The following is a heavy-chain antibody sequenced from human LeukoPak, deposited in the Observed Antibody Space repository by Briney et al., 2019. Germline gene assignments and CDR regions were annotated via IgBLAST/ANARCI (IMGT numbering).Heavy chain of an antibody. D-gene: IGHD2-2*02. CDR1: GFTFSSYA. J-gene: IGHJ5*02. CDR2: ISGSGGST. CDR3: AKRLTQLPYQNNWFDP. V-gene: IGHV3-23*01. Sequence: PGGSLRLSCAASGFTFSSYAMSWVRQAPGKGLEWVSAISGSGGSTYYADSVKGRFTISRDNSKNTLYLQMNSLRAEDTAVYYCAKRLTQLPYQNNWFDPWGQGTLVTVSS.